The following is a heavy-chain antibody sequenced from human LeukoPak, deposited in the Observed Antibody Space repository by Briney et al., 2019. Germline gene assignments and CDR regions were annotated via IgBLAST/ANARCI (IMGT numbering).Heavy chain of an antibody. Sequence: PGGSLRLSCAASGFTFSSYWMHWVRQAPGKGLVWVSRISTDGSSTNSADSVKGRFTISRDNAKNTLYLQMNSLRAEDTAVYYCAKSQRRGYYYGSGSYYEALHYFDYWGQGTLVTVSS. V-gene: IGHV3-74*01. CDR3: AKSQRRGYYYGSGSYYEALHYFDY. CDR1: GFTFSSYW. CDR2: ISTDGSST. D-gene: IGHD3-10*01. J-gene: IGHJ4*02.